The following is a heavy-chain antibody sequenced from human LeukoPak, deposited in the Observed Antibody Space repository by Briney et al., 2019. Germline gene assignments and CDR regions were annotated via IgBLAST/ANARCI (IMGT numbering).Heavy chain of an antibody. CDR3: ATVGPPTGSTDGY. V-gene: IGHV1-24*01. D-gene: IGHD1-7*01. Sequence: ASVNVSCKVSGYTLPELSMHWVRQAPGRGLEGVGGFDLEDGETIYAQKFQGRVTMTEDTSTDTAYMELSSLRSEDTAVYYCATVGPPTGSTDGYWGQGTLVTVSS. CDR1: GYTLPELS. J-gene: IGHJ4*02. CDR2: FDLEDGET.